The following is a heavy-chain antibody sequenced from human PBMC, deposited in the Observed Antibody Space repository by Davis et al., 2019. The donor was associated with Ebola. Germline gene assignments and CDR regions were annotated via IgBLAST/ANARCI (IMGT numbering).Heavy chain of an antibody. Sequence: ASVKVSCKASGGTFSSYAISWVRQAPGQGLEWMGWINPNSGGTNYAQKFQGWVTMTRDTSISTAYMELSRLRSDDMAVYYCARDPGSGYYYDFDYWGQGTLVTVSS. J-gene: IGHJ4*02. CDR2: INPNSGGT. V-gene: IGHV1-2*04. CDR1: GGTFSSYA. D-gene: IGHD3-22*01. CDR3: ARDPGSGYYYDFDY.